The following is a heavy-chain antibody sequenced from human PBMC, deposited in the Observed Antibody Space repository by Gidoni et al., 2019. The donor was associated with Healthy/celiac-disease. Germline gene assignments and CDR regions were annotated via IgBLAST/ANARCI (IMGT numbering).Heavy chain of an antibody. D-gene: IGHD6-19*01. CDR1: GVTFSSYA. J-gene: IGHJ4*02. CDR2: MSGSGGST. V-gene: IGHV3-23*01. CDR3: AKDHPSGWYRIIGY. Sequence: VQLSASGGGLIQPGGCLRLACAASGVTFSSYAMSWVRQAPGKGLEWCSAMSGSGGSTYDAYSVKGRFTISRDNSKNTLYLQMNSLRAEDTAVYYCAKDHPSGWYRIIGYWGQGTLVTVSS.